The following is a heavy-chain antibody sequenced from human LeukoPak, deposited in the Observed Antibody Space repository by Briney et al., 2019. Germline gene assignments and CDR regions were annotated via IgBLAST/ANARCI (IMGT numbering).Heavy chain of an antibody. Sequence: GGSLRLSCAASGFTFSSYAMSWVRQAPGKGLEWVSAISGSGGSTYYADSVKGRFTISRDSSKNTLYLQMNSLRAEDTAVYYCAKDQQLWPAALYYFDYWGQGTLVTVSS. V-gene: IGHV3-23*01. CDR2: ISGSGGST. CDR3: AKDQQLWPAALYYFDY. D-gene: IGHD5-18*01. CDR1: GFTFSSYA. J-gene: IGHJ4*02.